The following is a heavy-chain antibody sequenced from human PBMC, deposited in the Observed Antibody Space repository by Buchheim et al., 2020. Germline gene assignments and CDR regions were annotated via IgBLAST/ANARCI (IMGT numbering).Heavy chain of an antibody. CDR3: ARGGNCGGDCPDY. CDR2: ISYDGSNK. Sequence: QVQLVESGGGVVQPGRSLRLSCAASGFTFSSYGMHWVRQAPGKGLEWVAVISYDGSNKYYADAVKGRFTISRDKSKNTLYLQMNSLRAEDTAVYYCARGGNCGGDCPDYWGQGT. V-gene: IGHV3-30*03. CDR1: GFTFSSYG. D-gene: IGHD2-21*02. J-gene: IGHJ4*02.